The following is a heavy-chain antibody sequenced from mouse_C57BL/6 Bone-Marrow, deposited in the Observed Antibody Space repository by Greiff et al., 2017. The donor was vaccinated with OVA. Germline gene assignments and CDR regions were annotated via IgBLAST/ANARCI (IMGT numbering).Heavy chain of an antibody. J-gene: IGHJ3*01. D-gene: IGHD1-1*01. V-gene: IGHV1-61*01. CDR2: IYPSDSET. CDR1: GYTFTSYW. Sequence: VKLQQPGAELVRPGSSVKLSCKASGYTFTSYWMDWVKQRPGQGLEWIGNIYPSDSETHYNQKFKDKATLTVDKSSSTAYMQLSSLTSEDSAVYYCARAGYYYGSSAWFAYWGQGTLVTVSA. CDR3: ARAGYYYGSSAWFAY.